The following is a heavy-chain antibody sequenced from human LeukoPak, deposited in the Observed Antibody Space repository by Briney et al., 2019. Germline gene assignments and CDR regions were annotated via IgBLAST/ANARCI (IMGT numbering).Heavy chain of an antibody. CDR2: ISGSGGST. V-gene: IGHV3-23*01. Sequence: GGSLRLSCAASGFTFSSYAMSWVRQAPGKGLEWVSAISGSGGSTYYAGSVKGRFTISRDNSKNTLYLEMNTLRAEDTAVFYCAKDRIPASGDAFDIWGQGTMVTVSS. CDR3: AKDRIPASGDAFDI. CDR1: GFTFSSYA. J-gene: IGHJ3*02. D-gene: IGHD6-13*01.